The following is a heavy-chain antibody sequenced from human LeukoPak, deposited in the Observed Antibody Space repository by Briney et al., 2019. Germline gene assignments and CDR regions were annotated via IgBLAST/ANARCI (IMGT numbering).Heavy chain of an antibody. D-gene: IGHD5-12*01. J-gene: IGHJ4*02. CDR1: GGSISSSYCY. CDR2: IYNSGST. Sequence: SETLSLTCTVSGGSISSSYCYWGWVRQPPGKGREWIGSIYNSGSTYYNPSLKSRVTISVDTSKNQFSLKLSSVTAADTAVYYCARNSGYSGYDPDFDYWGQGTLVTVSS. CDR3: ARNSGYSGYDPDFDY. V-gene: IGHV4-39*01.